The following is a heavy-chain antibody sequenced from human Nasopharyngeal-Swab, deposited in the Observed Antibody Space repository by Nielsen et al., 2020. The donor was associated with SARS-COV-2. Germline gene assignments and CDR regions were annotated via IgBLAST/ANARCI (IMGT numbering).Heavy chain of an antibody. Sequence: RALWPKLGWVSYISSSSSTMYYADSVKGQFTISRDNAKNSLYLQMNSLRDEDTAVYYCARDRYGRYYYDSSSYSHLFDYWGPGTLASVAS. CDR2: ISSSSSTM. J-gene: IGHJ4*02. V-gene: IGHV3-48*02. D-gene: IGHD3-22*01. CDR3: ARDRYGRYYYDSSSYSHLFDY.